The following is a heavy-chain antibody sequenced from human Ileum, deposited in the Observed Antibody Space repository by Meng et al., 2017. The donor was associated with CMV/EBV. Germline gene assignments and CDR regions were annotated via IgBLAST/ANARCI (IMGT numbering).Heavy chain of an antibody. D-gene: IGHD6-13*01. J-gene: IGHJ4*02. Sequence: QGQLVQSGAEVKKPGASVKVPCKTSRYTFTTYYIPWVRQAPRQGLEWMGWIDPKSGGTDYAQNFQGRVTMTGDTSISTAYMELSSLRSDDTAVYYCAKVTAGTVAFDYWGQGTLVTVSS. CDR2: IDPKSGGT. CDR1: RYTFTTYY. V-gene: IGHV1-2*02. CDR3: AKVTAGTVAFDY.